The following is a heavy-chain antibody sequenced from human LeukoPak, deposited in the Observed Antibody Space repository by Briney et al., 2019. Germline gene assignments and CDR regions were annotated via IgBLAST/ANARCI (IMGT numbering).Heavy chain of an antibody. CDR2: ISSGSGTI. D-gene: IGHD2/OR15-2a*01. V-gene: IGHV3-48*01. J-gene: IGHJ6*03. CDR1: GFTFSSYS. Sequence: PGGSLRLSCAASGFTFSSYSMNWVRQAPGKGLEWVSYISSGSGTIYYADSVKGRFTISRDNAKNSLYLQMNSLRVEDTAVYYCVRESYCNCLPGEYSYYMDVWGKGTTVTVSS. CDR3: VRESYCNCLPGEYSYYMDV.